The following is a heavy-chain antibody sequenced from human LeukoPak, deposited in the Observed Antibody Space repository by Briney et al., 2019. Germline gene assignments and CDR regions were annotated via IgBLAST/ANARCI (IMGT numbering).Heavy chain of an antibody. CDR2: INHSGTT. CDR1: GGSFSGYY. V-gene: IGHV4-34*01. CDR3: ARGGPYCSGGNCFSLLDS. Sequence: PSETLSLTCAVFGGSFSGYYRCWIRQSPGKGLEWIGEINHSGTTRYNPSLKSRVTMSVDTSQNQFSLNLGSVTAADTAVYYCARGGPYCSGGNCFSLLDSWGQGTLVIVSS. J-gene: IGHJ4*02. D-gene: IGHD2-15*01.